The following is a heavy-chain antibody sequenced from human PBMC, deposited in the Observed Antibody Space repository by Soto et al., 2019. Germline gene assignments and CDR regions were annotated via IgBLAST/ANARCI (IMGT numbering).Heavy chain of an antibody. CDR2: ISYDGSNK. J-gene: IGHJ4*02. CDR1: GFTFSSYG. D-gene: IGHD3-3*01. V-gene: IGHV3-30*18. Sequence: PGGSLRLSCAASGFTFSSYGMHWVRQAPGKGLEWVAVISYDGSNKYYADSVKGRFTISRDNSKNTLYLQMNSLRAEDTAVYYCAKDLGPYYDFWSGSEPPLFDYWGQGTLVTVSS. CDR3: AKDLGPYYDFWSGSEPPLFDY.